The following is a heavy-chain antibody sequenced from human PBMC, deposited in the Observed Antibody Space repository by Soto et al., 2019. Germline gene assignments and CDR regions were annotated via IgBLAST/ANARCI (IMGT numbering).Heavy chain of an antibody. J-gene: IGHJ4*02. CDR3: TRPPRGSDGEDSDS. Sequence: EVQLVESGGGWVQPGGSLKLSCSGSGFSFSDSAIHWVRQASGHGLEWVGRIRDNANHHATAYDVSVSGRFTISSDDSEYTSYLQMNSLKTEDTAVYSCTRPPRGSDGEDSDSWGKGTRVTVSS. V-gene: IGHV3-73*02. D-gene: IGHD1-26*01. CDR2: IRDNANHHAT. CDR1: GFSFSDSA.